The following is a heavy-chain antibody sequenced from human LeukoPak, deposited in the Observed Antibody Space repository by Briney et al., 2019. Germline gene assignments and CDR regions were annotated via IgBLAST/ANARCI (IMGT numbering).Heavy chain of an antibody. V-gene: IGHV4-34*01. D-gene: IGHD6-13*01. CDR1: GFTFSDSY. Sequence: MPGGSLRLSCAASGFTFSDSYMSWIRQPPGKGLEWIGEINHSGSTNYNPTLKSRVTISVDTSKNQFSLKLSSVTAADTAVYYCARGLAWEFVAAAGRSYYFDYWGQGTLVTVSS. CDR3: ARGLAWEFVAAAGRSYYFDY. J-gene: IGHJ4*02. CDR2: INHSGST.